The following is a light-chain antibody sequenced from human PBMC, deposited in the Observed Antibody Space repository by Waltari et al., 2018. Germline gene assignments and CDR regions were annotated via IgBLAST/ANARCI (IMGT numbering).Light chain of an antibody. Sequence: FMLTQPHSVAESPGQTVTISCHRNRGSTGSNYVQRYQQRPGIAPTTVIYEDNQRPSGVPDRFSGSIDSSSNSASLTISGLKTEDEADYYCQSYDSSNQVFGGGTRLTVL. CDR2: EDN. CDR3: QSYDSSNQV. CDR1: RGSTGSNY. J-gene: IGLJ3*02. V-gene: IGLV6-57*03.